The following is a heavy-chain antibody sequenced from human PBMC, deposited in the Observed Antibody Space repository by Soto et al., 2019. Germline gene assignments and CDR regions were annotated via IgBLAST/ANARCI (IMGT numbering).Heavy chain of an antibody. CDR2: ISSTGSTI. CDR1: GFTFTRYA. D-gene: IGHD1-26*01. CDR3: ARDPGGSYLDY. J-gene: IGHJ4*02. Sequence: GGSLRLSCAASGFTFTRYAMSLVRQAPGKGLEWVSYISSTGSTIYYADSVKGRFTISRDNAKNSLYLQMNSLRAVDTAVYYCARDPGGSYLDYWGQGTLVTVSS. V-gene: IGHV3-48*04.